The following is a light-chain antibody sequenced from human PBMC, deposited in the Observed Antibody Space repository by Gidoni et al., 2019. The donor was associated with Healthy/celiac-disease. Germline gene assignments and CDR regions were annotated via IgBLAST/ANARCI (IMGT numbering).Light chain of an antibody. CDR1: SSDVGGYNY. Sequence: QSALTQPRSVSGYPGQSVTISCTGTSSDVGGYNYVSWYQQHPGKAPKLISYDVSKRPSGVPDRFSGSKSGNTASLTISWLQAEDEADYYCCSDAGSYLWVFGGGTKLTVL. CDR2: DVS. CDR3: CSDAGSYLWV. J-gene: IGLJ3*02. V-gene: IGLV2-11*01.